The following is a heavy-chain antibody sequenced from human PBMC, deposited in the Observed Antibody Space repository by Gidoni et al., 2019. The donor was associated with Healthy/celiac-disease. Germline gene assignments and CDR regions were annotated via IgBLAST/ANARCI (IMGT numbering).Heavy chain of an antibody. Sequence: QVQLQQWGAGLLKPSETLSLTCAVYGGSLRGYYWSWIRQPPGKGLEWIGEINHSGSTNYNPALKSRVTISVDTSKNQFSLKLSSVTAADTAVYYCAREGGIAAAGVDYWGQGTLVTVSS. CDR2: INHSGST. CDR1: GGSLRGYY. D-gene: IGHD6-13*01. J-gene: IGHJ4*02. CDR3: AREGGIAAAGVDY. V-gene: IGHV4-34*01.